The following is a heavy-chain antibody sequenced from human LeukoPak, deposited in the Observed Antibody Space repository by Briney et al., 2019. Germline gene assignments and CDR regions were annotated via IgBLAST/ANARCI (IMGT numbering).Heavy chain of an antibody. CDR2: ISGSCGST. J-gene: IGHJ4*02. D-gene: IGHD3-10*01. V-gene: IGHV3-23*01. CDR1: GFNFSSYA. CDR3: ERGGFDTIGFDY. Sequence: GGSLRLSCAASGFNFSSYAMSWVRQAPGKGLEWVSAISGSCGSTYYADSVKGRFTISRDNAKHTLYLQMNSLRAEDTAVYYCERGGFDTIGFDYWGQGTLVTASS.